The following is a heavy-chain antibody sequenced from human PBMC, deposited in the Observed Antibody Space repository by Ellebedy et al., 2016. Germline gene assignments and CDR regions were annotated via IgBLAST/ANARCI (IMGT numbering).Heavy chain of an antibody. CDR1: GGSISSYY. CDR2: IYTSGST. CDR3: ARHGCSGGSCYYFDY. J-gene: IGHJ4*02. Sequence: SETLSLTXTVSGGSISSYYWSWIRQPAGKGLEWIGRIYTSGSTNYNPSLKSRVTMSVDTSKNQFSLKLSSVTAADTAVYYCARHGCSGGSCYYFDYWGQGTLVTVSS. V-gene: IGHV4-4*07. D-gene: IGHD2-15*01.